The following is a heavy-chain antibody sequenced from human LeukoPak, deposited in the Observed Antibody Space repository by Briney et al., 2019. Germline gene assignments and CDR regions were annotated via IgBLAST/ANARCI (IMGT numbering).Heavy chain of an antibody. Sequence: PGGSLRLSCAASGFTFSSYSMNWVRQAPGKGLEWVSSISSSSSYIYYADSVNGRFTISRDNAKNSLYLQMNSLRAEDTAVYYCARGVYDILTGYLTYFDYWGQGTLVTVSS. CDR1: GFTFSSYS. J-gene: IGHJ4*02. V-gene: IGHV3-21*01. D-gene: IGHD3-9*01. CDR3: ARGVYDILTGYLTYFDY. CDR2: ISSSSSYI.